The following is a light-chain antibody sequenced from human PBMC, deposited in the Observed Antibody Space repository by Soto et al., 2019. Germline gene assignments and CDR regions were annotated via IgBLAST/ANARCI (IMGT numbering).Light chain of an antibody. CDR2: KTP. CDR1: QRLTLW. V-gene: IGKV1-5*03. CDR3: QHWTDYSWT. J-gene: IGKJ1*01. Sequence: DIHMTQSPSTLSASVGDRVTITCRASQRLTLWWDWHPQKPGQDPNILIYKTPSSESGVPSRFSGSGSGTEFTLAISSLQRDGFATWYCQHWTDYSWTFGQGTKVEVK.